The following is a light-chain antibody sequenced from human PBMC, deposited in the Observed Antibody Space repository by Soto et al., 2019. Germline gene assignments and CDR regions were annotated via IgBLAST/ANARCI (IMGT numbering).Light chain of an antibody. Sequence: QSVLTQPPSVSGTPGQRVTISCSGSSTNIRNNFVYWYQHLPGTAPKLLISRNDQRPSGVPDRFSASKSGTSASLAISGLRSADEADYYCATWDDNLSGGVFGGGTKVTVL. CDR3: ATWDDNLSGGV. CDR1: STNIRNNF. J-gene: IGLJ3*02. CDR2: RND. V-gene: IGLV1-47*01.